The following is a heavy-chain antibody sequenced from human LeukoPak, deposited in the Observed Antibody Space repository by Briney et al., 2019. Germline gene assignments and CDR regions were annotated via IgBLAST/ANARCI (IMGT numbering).Heavy chain of an antibody. D-gene: IGHD5-18*01. CDR1: GYTFTSYG. Sequence: ASVKVSCKASGYTFTSYGISWVRQAPGQGLEWMGWISAYNGNTNYAQKLQGRVTMTTDTSTSTAHMELRSLRSDDTAVYYCARSAWDTAMFYFDYWGQGTLVTVSS. CDR3: ARSAWDTAMFYFDY. J-gene: IGHJ4*02. V-gene: IGHV1-18*01. CDR2: ISAYNGNT.